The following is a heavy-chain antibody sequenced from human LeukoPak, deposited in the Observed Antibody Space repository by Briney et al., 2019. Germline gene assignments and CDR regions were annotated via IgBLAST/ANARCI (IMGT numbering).Heavy chain of an antibody. CDR3: ARLYGDYVVDY. J-gene: IGHJ4*02. D-gene: IGHD4-17*01. Sequence: SETLSLTCTVSGGSISSSSYYWGWIRQPPGKGLEWIGSIYYSGSTYYNTSLKSRVTISVDTSKNQFSLKLSSVTAADTAVYYCARLYGDYVVDYWGQGTLVTVSS. CDR1: GGSISSSSYY. CDR2: IYYSGST. V-gene: IGHV4-39*01.